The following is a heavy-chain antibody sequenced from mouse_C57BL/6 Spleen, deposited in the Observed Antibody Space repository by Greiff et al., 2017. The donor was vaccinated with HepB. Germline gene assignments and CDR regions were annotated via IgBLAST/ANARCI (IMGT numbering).Heavy chain of an antibody. CDR2: IFPGSGST. CDR3: ARLFHYYGSSYVGYFDY. CDR1: GYTFTDYY. J-gene: IGHJ2*01. D-gene: IGHD1-1*01. V-gene: IGHV1-75*01. Sequence: QVQLKESGPELVKPGASVKISCKASGYTFTDYYINWVKQRPGQGLEWIGWIFPGSGSTYYNEKFKGKATLTVDKSSSTAYMLLSSLTSEDSAVYFCARLFHYYGSSYVGYFDYWGQGTTLTVSS.